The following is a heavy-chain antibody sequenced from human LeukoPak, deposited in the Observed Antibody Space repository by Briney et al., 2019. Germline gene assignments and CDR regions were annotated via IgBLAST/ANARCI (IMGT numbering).Heavy chain of an antibody. V-gene: IGHV3-23*01. D-gene: IGHD3-22*01. CDR3: AKSSGYFGDY. CDR2: ITGSGSGGIT. Sequence: PGGSLRLSYAASGFAFSTYGMSWVRQAPGKGLERVSAITGSGSGGITFYADSVKGRFTISRDNSKNTLYLQMSSLRAEDTAAYYCAKSSGYFGDYWGQGTLVTVSS. CDR1: GFAFSTYG. J-gene: IGHJ4*02.